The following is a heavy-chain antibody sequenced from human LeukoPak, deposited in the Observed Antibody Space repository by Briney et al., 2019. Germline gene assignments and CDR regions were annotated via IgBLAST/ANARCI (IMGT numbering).Heavy chain of an antibody. Sequence: ASVKVSCKASGYTFIAYYMHWVRQAPGQGLEWMGWINPNSGGTNYAQKLQGRVAMTRDTSISTAYMELCRLKSDGTAVYYCASASGGGALDDAFHIWGHGTVVTVSS. J-gene: IGHJ3*02. D-gene: IGHD3-16*01. CDR1: GYTFIAYY. V-gene: IGHV1-2*02. CDR3: ASASGGGALDDAFHI. CDR2: INPNSGGT.